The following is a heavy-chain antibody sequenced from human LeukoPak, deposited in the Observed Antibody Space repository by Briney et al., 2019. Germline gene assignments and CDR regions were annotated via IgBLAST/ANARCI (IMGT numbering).Heavy chain of an antibody. V-gene: IGHV3-9*01. J-gene: IGHJ3*02. Sequence: GRSLRLSCAASGFAFDDYAMHWVRQAPGKGLEWVSGISWNSGSIGYADSVKGRFTISRDNAKNSVYLQMNSLRAEDTAVYYCARDPKLYGGYDAFDIWGQGTMVTVSS. CDR1: GFAFDDYA. D-gene: IGHD4-17*01. CDR2: ISWNSGSI. CDR3: ARDPKLYGGYDAFDI.